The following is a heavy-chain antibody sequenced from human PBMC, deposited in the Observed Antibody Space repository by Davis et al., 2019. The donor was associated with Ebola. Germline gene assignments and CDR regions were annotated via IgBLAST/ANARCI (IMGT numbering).Heavy chain of an antibody. D-gene: IGHD4-17*01. V-gene: IGHV3-53*01. CDR3: ARHDYGDSHFDY. J-gene: IGHJ4*02. CDR1: GFSVSSNY. CDR2: IYSRGTT. Sequence: GESLKISCAASGFSVSSNYMSWVRQAPGKGLEWVSVIYSRGTTYYADSVKGRFTISRDNSKNTLYLQMNSLRAEDTAVYYCARHDYGDSHFDYWGQGTLVTVSS.